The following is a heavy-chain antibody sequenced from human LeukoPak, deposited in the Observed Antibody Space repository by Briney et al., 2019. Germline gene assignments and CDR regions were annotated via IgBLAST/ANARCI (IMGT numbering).Heavy chain of an antibody. D-gene: IGHD3-16*02. V-gene: IGHV1-46*01. J-gene: IGHJ4*02. CDR3: AREVIMITFGGVIVPIHPPDY. CDR1: GYTFTSYY. CDR2: INPSGGST. Sequence: GASVKVSCKASGYTFTSYYMHWVRQAPGQGLEWMGIINPSGGSTSYAQKFQGRVTMTRDTSTSTVYMELSSLRSEDTAVYYCAREVIMITFGGVIVPIHPPDYWGQGTLVTVSS.